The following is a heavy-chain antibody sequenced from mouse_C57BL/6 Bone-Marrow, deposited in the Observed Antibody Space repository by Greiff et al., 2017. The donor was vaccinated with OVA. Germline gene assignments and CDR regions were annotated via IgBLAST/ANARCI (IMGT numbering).Heavy chain of an antibody. V-gene: IGHV1-15*01. CDR3: TRTVVVPDY. CDR2: IDPETGGT. CDR1: GYTFTDYE. Sequence: QVQLQQSGAELVRPGASVTLSCKASGYTFTDYEMHWVKQTPVHGLEWIGAIDPETGGTAYNQKFKGKAILTADKSSSTAYLELRSLTSEDSAVYYCTRTVVVPDYWGQGTTLTVSS. D-gene: IGHD1-1*01. J-gene: IGHJ2*01.